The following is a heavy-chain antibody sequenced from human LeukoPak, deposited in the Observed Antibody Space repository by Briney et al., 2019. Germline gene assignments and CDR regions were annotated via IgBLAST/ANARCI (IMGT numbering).Heavy chain of an antibody. J-gene: IGHJ4*02. CDR3: AREGMNYYDTSGYYKTFDY. D-gene: IGHD3-22*01. CDR2: ISAYNGNT. V-gene: IGHV1-18*01. Sequence: ASVKVSCKASGYTFTSYGISWVRQAAGQGLEWMGWISAYNGNTNYAQKLQGRVTMTTDTSTSTAYMELRSLRSDDTAVYYCAREGMNYYDTSGYYKTFDYWGQGTLGTVSS. CDR1: GYTFTSYG.